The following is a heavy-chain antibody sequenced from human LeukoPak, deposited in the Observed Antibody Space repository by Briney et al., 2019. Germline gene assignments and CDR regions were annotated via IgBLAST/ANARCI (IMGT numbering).Heavy chain of an antibody. D-gene: IGHD3-9*01. CDR1: RYTFTGYY. J-gene: IGHJ4*02. CDR3: ARDQYYDILTGYYSL. V-gene: IGHV1-2*06. CDR2: INPNSGGT. Sequence: GASVKVSCNASRYTFTGYYMHWVRQAPGQGLEWMGRINPNSGGTNYAQKFQGRVTMTRDTSISTAYMELSRLRSDDTAVYYCARDQYYDILTGYYSLWGQGTLVTVSS.